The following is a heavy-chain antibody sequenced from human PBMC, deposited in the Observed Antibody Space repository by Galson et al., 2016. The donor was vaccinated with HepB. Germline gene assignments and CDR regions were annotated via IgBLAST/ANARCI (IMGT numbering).Heavy chain of an antibody. J-gene: IGHJ4*02. Sequence: TLSLTCTVSGGSISSGGYYWSWIRQHPGKGLEWIGYIYHSGSTYYNPSLKSRVTISVDTSKNQFSLKLSSVTAADTAVYYCARDGRLGEKGLYDFWGQGTLVTVSS. V-gene: IGHV4-31*03. CDR2: IYHSGST. CDR1: GGSISSGGYY. CDR3: ARDGRLGEKGLYDF. D-gene: IGHD3-10*01.